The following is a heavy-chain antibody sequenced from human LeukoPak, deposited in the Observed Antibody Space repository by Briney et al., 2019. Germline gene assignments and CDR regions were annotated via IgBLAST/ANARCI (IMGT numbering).Heavy chain of an antibody. CDR2: MYSSGST. CDR3: SKSRYYYGSGSYYSAYLMDV. D-gene: IGHD3-10*01. Sequence: SETLSLTCTVSGASISSYYWSWIRQPPGKGLEWIGYMYSSGSTNYNPSLKSRVTISVDTSKNQFSLKLSSVTAADTAVYYCSKSRYYYGSGSYYSAYLMDVWGQGTTVTVSS. V-gene: IGHV4-59*01. CDR1: GASISSYY. J-gene: IGHJ6*02.